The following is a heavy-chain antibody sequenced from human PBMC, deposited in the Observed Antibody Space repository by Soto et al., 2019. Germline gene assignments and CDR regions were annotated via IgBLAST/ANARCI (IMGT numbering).Heavy chain of an antibody. D-gene: IGHD5-18*01. V-gene: IGHV4-4*02. CDR1: GVSISSSNW. J-gene: IGHJ4*02. Sequence: NPSETLSLTCAVSGVSISSSNWWRWVRQPPGKGLEWIGRIYHSGSTNYNPSLKSRVTMSVDKSKNQFSLKLSSVTAADTAVYYCPREGYRYDYNYWGQGTLVTVSS. CDR2: IYHSGST. CDR3: PREGYRYDYNY.